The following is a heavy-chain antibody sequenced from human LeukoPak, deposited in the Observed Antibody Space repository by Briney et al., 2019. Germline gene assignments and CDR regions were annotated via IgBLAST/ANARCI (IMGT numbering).Heavy chain of an antibody. CDR3: ARDLFRPGYCSSTSCYPPDY. Sequence: ASVKVSCKASGYTFTSYGISWVRQAPGQELEWMGWISAYNGNTNYAQKLQGRVTMTTDTSTSTAYMELRSLRSDDTAVYYCARDLFRPGYCSSTSCYPPDYWGQGTLVTVSS. J-gene: IGHJ4*02. D-gene: IGHD2-2*01. CDR2: ISAYNGNT. CDR1: GYTFTSYG. V-gene: IGHV1-18*01.